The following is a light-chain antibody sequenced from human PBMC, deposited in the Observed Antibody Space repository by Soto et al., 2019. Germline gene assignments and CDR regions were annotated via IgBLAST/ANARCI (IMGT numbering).Light chain of an antibody. CDR2: DAS. CDR3: QRYDNRPRST. J-gene: IGKJ3*01. Sequence: DIQMTQSPSSLSASVGDRVTITCQASQDISNYLNWYQQKPGKAPKLLIYDASNLETGVPSRFSGSGCWTDFTFTISSLQPEDIATYYCQRYDNRPRSTFGHGTKVDIK. V-gene: IGKV1-33*01. CDR1: QDISNY.